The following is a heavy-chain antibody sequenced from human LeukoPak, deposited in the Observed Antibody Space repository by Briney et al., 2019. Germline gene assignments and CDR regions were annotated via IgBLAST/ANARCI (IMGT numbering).Heavy chain of an antibody. CDR1: GFTVTTLA. V-gene: IGHV3-23*01. D-gene: IGHD1-26*01. CDR3: AKGPTDSCWEKLHD. CDR2: IGESDGRT. Sequence: GGSLRLSCAASGFTVTTLAMTWVRQAPGKRLEWFSDIGESDGRTYYADSVKGRFTISRDESKNTLYLQMNSLRAEDTAVYYCAKGPTDSCWEKLHDWGQGTLVTVSS. J-gene: IGHJ4*02.